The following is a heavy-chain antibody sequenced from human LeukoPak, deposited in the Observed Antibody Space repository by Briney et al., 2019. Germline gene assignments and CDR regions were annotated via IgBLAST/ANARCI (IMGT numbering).Heavy chain of an antibody. Sequence: PGGSLRLSCAASGFTFKNYAMTWVRQAPGKGLEWVSALSDNGGRTYYADSVTGRFTISRDNSKNTLNLQMNGLTAEDTAIYYCAREDVSRGFDFWGHGTLVTVSS. CDR3: AREDVSRGFDF. J-gene: IGHJ4*01. CDR2: LSDNGGRT. CDR1: GFTFKNYA. D-gene: IGHD3-16*01. V-gene: IGHV3-23*01.